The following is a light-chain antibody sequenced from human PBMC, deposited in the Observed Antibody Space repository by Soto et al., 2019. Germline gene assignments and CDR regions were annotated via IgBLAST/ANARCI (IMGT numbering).Light chain of an antibody. V-gene: IGLV2-11*01. CDR1: SSDVVGYND. J-gene: IGLJ3*02. CDR2: DVS. CDR3: CSYAGSYTWV. Sequence: QSALTQPRSVSGYPGQSVTISCTGTSSDVVGYNDVSWYQQHPGKAPKLMIYDVSKRPSGVPDRFSGSKSGNTASLTISGLHAEDEADYYCCSYAGSYTWVFGGGTKLTVL.